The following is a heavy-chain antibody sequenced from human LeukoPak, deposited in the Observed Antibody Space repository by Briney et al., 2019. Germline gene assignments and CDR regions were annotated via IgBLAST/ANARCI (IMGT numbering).Heavy chain of an antibody. D-gene: IGHD4-11*01. CDR2: IYHSGST. Sequence: SETLSLTCTVSDYSISSSYYWGWIRQPPGKGLEWFGIIYHSGSTYYNTSLKSRVTISVDTSKNQFSLKLSSVTAADTAVYYCARGENTVTLYYYYHYMDVWGKGTTVTVSS. J-gene: IGHJ6*03. CDR1: DYSISSSYY. CDR3: ARGENTVTLYYYYHYMDV. V-gene: IGHV4-38-2*02.